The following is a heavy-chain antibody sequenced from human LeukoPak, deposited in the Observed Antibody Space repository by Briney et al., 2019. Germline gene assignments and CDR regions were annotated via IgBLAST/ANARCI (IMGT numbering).Heavy chain of an antibody. CDR1: GFTLTSSA. Sequence: GASVKVSCKASGFTLTSSAMQWVRQARGQRLEWIGWIVVGSGNTKYAQKFQEGVTITRDMSTSTAYMELSSLRSEDTAVYYCARGLGWFNAFDIWGQGTMVTVSS. J-gene: IGHJ3*02. V-gene: IGHV1-58*02. D-gene: IGHD4-23*01. CDR2: IVVGSGNT. CDR3: ARGLGWFNAFDI.